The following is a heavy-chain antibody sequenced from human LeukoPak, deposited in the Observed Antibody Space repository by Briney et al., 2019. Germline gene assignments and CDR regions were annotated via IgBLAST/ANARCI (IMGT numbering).Heavy chain of an antibody. CDR3: AKDLGGSYLGAFDI. D-gene: IGHD1-26*01. CDR2: IRYDGSNK. J-gene: IGHJ3*02. V-gene: IGHV3-30*02. Sequence: GGSLRLSCAASGFTFSSYGMHWVRQASGKGLEWVAFIRYDGSNKYYADSVKGRFTISRDNSKNTLYLQVNSLRAEDTAVYYCAKDLGGSYLGAFDIWGQGTMATVSS. CDR1: GFTFSSYG.